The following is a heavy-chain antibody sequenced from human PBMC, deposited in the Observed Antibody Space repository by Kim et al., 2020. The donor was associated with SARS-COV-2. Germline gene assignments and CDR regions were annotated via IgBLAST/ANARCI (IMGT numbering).Heavy chain of an antibody. CDR2: IWYDGSNK. Sequence: GGSLRLSCAASGFTFSNYGMHWVRQAPGKGLEWVAVIWYDGSNKYYADPVKGRFTISRDNSKNTLYLQMNSLKAEDTAVYYCAREPPVSSHFKGAFDIWGQGTKVTVSS. V-gene: IGHV3-33*01. CDR1: GFTFSNYG. D-gene: IGHD3-3*02. J-gene: IGHJ3*02. CDR3: AREPPVSSHFKGAFDI.